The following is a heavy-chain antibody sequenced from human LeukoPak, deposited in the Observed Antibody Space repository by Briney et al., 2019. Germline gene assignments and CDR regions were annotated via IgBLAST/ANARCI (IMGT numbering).Heavy chain of an antibody. CDR1: GGSFSGYY. CDR3: AGGEYSYGYLGY. D-gene: IGHD5-18*01. J-gene: IGHJ4*02. Sequence: SETLSLTCAVYGGSFSGYYWSWIRQPPGKGLWWIGEINHSGSTNYNPSLKSRVTISVDTSKNQFSLKLSSVTAADTAVYYCAGGEYSYGYLGYWGKGTLVTVSS. CDR2: INHSGST. V-gene: IGHV4-34*01.